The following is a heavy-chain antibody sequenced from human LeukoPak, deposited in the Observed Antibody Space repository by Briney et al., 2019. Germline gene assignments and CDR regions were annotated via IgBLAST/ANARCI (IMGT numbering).Heavy chain of an antibody. J-gene: IGHJ4*02. V-gene: IGHV3-21*01. CDR2: ISSSSSYI. CDR1: GFTFSSYS. D-gene: IGHD6-13*01. Sequence: GGSLRLSCAASGFTFSSYSMNWVRQAPGKGLEWVSSISSSSSYIYYADSVKGRLTISRDNAKNSLYLQMNSLRAEDTAVYYCARDQGSSWYQDYFDYWGQGTLVTVSS. CDR3: ARDQGSSWYQDYFDY.